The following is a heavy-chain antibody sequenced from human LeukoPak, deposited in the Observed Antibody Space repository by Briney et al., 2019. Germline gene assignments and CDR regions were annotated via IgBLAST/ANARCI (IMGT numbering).Heavy chain of an antibody. J-gene: IGHJ4*02. CDR3: ARDYDFWSGLSANELDY. CDR1: GYTFTSYG. Sequence: GASVKVSCKASGYTFTSYGISWVRQAPGQGLEWMGWISAYNGNTNYAQKLQGRVTMTTDTSTSTAYMELRSLRSDDTAVYYCARDYDFWSGLSANELDYWGQGTLVTVSS. CDR2: ISAYNGNT. V-gene: IGHV1-18*01. D-gene: IGHD3-3*01.